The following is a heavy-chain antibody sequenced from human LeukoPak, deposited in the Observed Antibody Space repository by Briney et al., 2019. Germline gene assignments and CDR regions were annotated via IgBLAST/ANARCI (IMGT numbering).Heavy chain of an antibody. CDR2: IKQDRSDS. Sequence: GGSLRLYSAASAFTFSTCWMTWLRQAPGKGLEWVANIKQDRSDSYYVDYVKGRFTITRDNAKSSLYLQMNSLRAEETAVYYCAKSLVVVNDPPDYWGQGTLVTVSS. CDR3: AKSLVVVNDPPDY. V-gene: IGHV3-7*01. D-gene: IGHD2-21*01. CDR1: AFTFSTCW. J-gene: IGHJ4*02.